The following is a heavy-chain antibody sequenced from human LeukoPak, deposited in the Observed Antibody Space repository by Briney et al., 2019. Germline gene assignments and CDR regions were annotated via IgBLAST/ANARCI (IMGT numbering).Heavy chain of an antibody. V-gene: IGHV1-8*01. CDR3: ARVGWECQLLGAYYYYGMDV. CDR2: MNPNSGNT. CDR1: GYTFTSYD. D-gene: IGHD2-2*01. Sequence: GAPVKVSCKASGYTFTSYDINWVRQATGQGLEWMGWMNPNSGNTGYAQKFQGRVTMTRNTSISTAYMELSSLRSEDTAVYYCARVGWECQLLGAYYYYGMDVWGQGTTVTVSS. J-gene: IGHJ6*02.